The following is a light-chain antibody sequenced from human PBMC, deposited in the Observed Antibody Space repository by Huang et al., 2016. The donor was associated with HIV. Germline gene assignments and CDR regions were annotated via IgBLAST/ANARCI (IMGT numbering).Light chain of an antibody. CDR2: YAS. Sequence: EIVLTQSPATLSLSPGDRATLSCRASQSVGSYLAWYQHKPGQSPRLLIYYASKRATGVPARFSGSGSGPQFTLTISGLEPEDFAVYFCQQRSNWPPFTFGQGTRLEIK. J-gene: IGKJ5*01. V-gene: IGKV3-11*01. CDR1: QSVGSY. CDR3: QQRSNWPPFT.